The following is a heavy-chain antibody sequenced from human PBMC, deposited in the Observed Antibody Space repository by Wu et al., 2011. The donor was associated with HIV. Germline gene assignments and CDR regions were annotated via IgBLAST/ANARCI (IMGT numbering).Heavy chain of an antibody. Sequence: QVQLVQSGAEVKKPGASVKVSCKASGYTFTGYYMHWVRQAPGQGLEWMGWINPNSGGTNYAQKFQGRVTMTRDTSISTAYMELSRLRSDDTAVYYCASARWYSSGWYYFDYWGQGTLVTVSS. CDR2: INPNSGGT. J-gene: IGHJ4*02. CDR1: GYTFTGYY. V-gene: IGHV1-2*02. D-gene: IGHD6-19*01. CDR3: ASARWYSSGWYYFDY.